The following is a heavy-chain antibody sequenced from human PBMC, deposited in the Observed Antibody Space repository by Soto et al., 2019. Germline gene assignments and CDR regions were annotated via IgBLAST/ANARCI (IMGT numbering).Heavy chain of an antibody. CDR3: ARDQGVTYSSGWYAILDY. D-gene: IGHD6-19*01. CDR2: IWYDGSNK. CDR1: GFTFSSYG. V-gene: IGHV3-33*01. Sequence: QVQLVESGGGVVQPGRSLRLSCAASGFTFSSYGMHWVRQAPGKGLEWVAVIWYDGSNKYYADSVKGRFTISRDNSKNTLYLQMNSLRAEDTAVYHCARDQGVTYSSGWYAILDYWGQGTLVTVSS. J-gene: IGHJ4*02.